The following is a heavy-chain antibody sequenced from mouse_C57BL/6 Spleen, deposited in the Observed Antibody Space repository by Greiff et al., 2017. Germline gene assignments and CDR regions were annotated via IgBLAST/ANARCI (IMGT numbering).Heavy chain of an antibody. CDR1: GYTFTSYW. CDR3: ARSEGLRRNFDV. V-gene: IGHV1-50*01. D-gene: IGHD2-4*01. J-gene: IGHJ1*03. CDR2: IDPSDSYT. Sequence: QVQLQQPGAELVKPGASVKLSCKASGYTFTSYWMQWVKQRPGQGLEWIGEIDPSDSYTNYHQKFKGKATLTVDTSSSTAYMQLSSLTSEDSAVYYCARSEGLRRNFDVWGTGTTVTVSS.